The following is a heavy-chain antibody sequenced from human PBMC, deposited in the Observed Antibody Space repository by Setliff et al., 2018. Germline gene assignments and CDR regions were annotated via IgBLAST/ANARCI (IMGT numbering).Heavy chain of an antibody. CDR3: ARDRSYYASGSFTKWFDY. CDR2: FFYSGDS. Sequence: LSLTCTVSGASINSHYWSWIRQPPGKGLEWIGLFFYSGDSRYNPSLKSRVTMSVDASRNQFSLRLSSVTAADTAIYYCARDRSYYASGSFTKWFDYWGQGTLVTVSS. V-gene: IGHV4-59*11. CDR1: GASINSHY. J-gene: IGHJ4*02. D-gene: IGHD3-10*01.